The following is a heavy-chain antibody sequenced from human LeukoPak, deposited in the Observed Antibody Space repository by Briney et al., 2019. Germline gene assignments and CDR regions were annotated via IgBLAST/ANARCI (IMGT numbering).Heavy chain of an antibody. D-gene: IGHD3-10*01. CDR1: GYSFTSYW. Sequence: GESLKISCKGSGYSFTSYWIGWVRQMPGKGLEWMGMIYPGDSDTRYSPSFQGQVTISADKSISTAYLQWSSLKASDTAMYYCARLGRVRGVYYYYYMDVWGKGTTVTVSS. V-gene: IGHV5-51*01. J-gene: IGHJ6*03. CDR2: IYPGDSDT. CDR3: ARLGRVRGVYYYYYMDV.